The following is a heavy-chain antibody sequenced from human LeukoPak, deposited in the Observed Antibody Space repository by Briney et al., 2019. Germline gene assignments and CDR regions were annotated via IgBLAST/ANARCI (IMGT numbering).Heavy chain of an antibody. V-gene: IGHV1-46*01. CDR2: INPSGGST. CDR3: ARVWGDGYNSFDY. D-gene: IGHD5-24*01. Sequence: GASVKVSCKASGYTFTTYGISWVRQAPGQGLEWMGIINPSGGSTSYAQKFQGRVTMTRDTSTSTVYMELSSLRSEDTAVYYCARVWGDGYNSFDYWGQGTLVTVSS. CDR1: GYTFTTYG. J-gene: IGHJ4*02.